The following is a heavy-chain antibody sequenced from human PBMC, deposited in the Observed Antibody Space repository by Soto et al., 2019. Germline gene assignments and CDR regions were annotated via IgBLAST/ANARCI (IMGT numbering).Heavy chain of an antibody. V-gene: IGHV4-59*08. CDR2: IYYSGST. Sequence: SEPLSLTCTVSGGSISSYYWSWIRQPPGKGLEWIGYIYYSGSTNYNPSLKSRVTVSVDTSTNQFSLKLSSVTAADTAVYYCARRVTMVRGILITWFDPWGHGTLLTVSS. CDR1: GGSISSYY. D-gene: IGHD3-10*01. CDR3: ARRVTMVRGILITWFDP. J-gene: IGHJ5*02.